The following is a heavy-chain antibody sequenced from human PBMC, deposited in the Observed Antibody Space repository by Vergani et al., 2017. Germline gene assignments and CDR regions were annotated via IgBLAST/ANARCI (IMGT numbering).Heavy chain of an antibody. D-gene: IGHD2-2*01. V-gene: IGHV1-3*01. J-gene: IGHJ3*02. CDR2: INAGNGDT. CDR1: GYTFTSYA. Sequence: QVQLVQSGAEVKKPGASVKVSCKASGYTFTSYAMHWVRQAPGQGLEWMGWINAGNGDTNYAQKVQGRVTMTTDTSTSTAYMELRSLRSEDSAVYYCSLIPDLDAFDIWGQGTMVTVSS. CDR3: SLIPDLDAFDI.